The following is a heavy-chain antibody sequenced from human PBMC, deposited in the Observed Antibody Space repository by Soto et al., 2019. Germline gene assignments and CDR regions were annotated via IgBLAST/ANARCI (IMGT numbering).Heavy chain of an antibody. CDR3: TRGLADQGYCSSTSCPDYYYYYGMDV. D-gene: IGHD2-2*01. CDR1: GFTFSGSA. Sequence: GGSLRLSCAASGFTFSGSAMHWVRQASGKGLEWVGRIRSKANSYATAYAASVKGRFTISRDDSKNTAYLQMNSLKTEDTAVYYCTRGLADQGYCSSTSCPDYYYYYGMDVWGQGTTVTVSS. J-gene: IGHJ6*02. CDR2: IRSKANSYAT. V-gene: IGHV3-73*01.